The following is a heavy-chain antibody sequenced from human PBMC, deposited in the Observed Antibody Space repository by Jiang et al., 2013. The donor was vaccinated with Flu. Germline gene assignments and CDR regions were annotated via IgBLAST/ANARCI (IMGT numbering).Heavy chain of an antibody. J-gene: IGHJ4*02. CDR3: ARGRGYSGYDNAGGYYFDY. Sequence: GLVKPSETLSLTCTVSGGSISSSSYYWSWIRQPAGKGLEWIGRIYTSGRTNYNPSLQSRVTMSVDTSKNQFSLKLTSVTAADTAVYYCARGRGYSGYDNAGGYYFDYWGQGTLVTVSS. D-gene: IGHD5-12*01. CDR1: GGSISSSSYY. CDR2: IYTSGRT. V-gene: IGHV4-61*02.